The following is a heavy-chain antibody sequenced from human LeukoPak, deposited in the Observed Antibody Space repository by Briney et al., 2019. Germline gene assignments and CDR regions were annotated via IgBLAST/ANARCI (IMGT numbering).Heavy chain of an antibody. D-gene: IGHD3-22*01. J-gene: IGHJ4*02. Sequence: PSGTLSLTCTVSGGSISSSSYYWGWIRQPPGKGLEWIGSIYYSGITNYNPSLKSRVTISVDTSKNQFSLKLSSVTAADTAVYYCARLHYDSSGYYYFDYWGQGTLVTVSS. V-gene: IGHV4-39*07. CDR1: GGSISSSSYY. CDR3: ARLHYDSSGYYYFDY. CDR2: IYYSGIT.